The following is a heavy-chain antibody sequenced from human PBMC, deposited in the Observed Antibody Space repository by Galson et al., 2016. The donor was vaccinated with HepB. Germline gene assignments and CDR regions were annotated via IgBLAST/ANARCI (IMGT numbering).Heavy chain of an antibody. CDR1: GFTFSSYA. CDR2: ISGSGGST. V-gene: IGHV3-23*01. J-gene: IGHJ4*02. D-gene: IGHD3-10*01. Sequence: SLRLSCAASGFTFSSYAMNWVRQAPGKGLEWVSAISGSGGSTYSADSVKGRFTISRDNSKNTLSLQMNSLRAEDTAVYYCGKDGGWGVGYFDYWGQGTLVTVSS. CDR3: GKDGGWGVGYFDY.